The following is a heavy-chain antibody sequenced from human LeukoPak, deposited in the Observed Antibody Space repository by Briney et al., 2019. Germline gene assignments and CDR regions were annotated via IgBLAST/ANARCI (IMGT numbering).Heavy chain of an antibody. CDR1: GFNFRDYY. CDR3: ARDRGIVLPDTSYYMDV. V-gene: IGHV3-11*01. Sequence: GGSLRLSCAASGFNFRDYYMSWIRQAPGKGLEWISYITVSGSTVYYADSVKGRFTISRENAWNSLYLQMDGLRAEDTAVYYCARDRGIVLPDTSYYMDVWGKGTRSPSP. CDR2: ITVSGSTV. J-gene: IGHJ6*03. D-gene: IGHD1-26*01.